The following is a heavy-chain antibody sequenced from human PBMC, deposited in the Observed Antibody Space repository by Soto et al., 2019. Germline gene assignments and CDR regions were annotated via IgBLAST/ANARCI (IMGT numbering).Heavy chain of an antibody. J-gene: IGHJ6*02. D-gene: IGHD3-3*01. CDR3: ARVTGETHYDFWSGYWNGMDV. V-gene: IGHV3-7*05. CDR2: IKQDGSEK. Sequence: PGGSLRLSCAASGFTFSSYWMTWVRQAPGKEKERVANIKQDGSEKYYVDSVKGRFTISRDNAKNSLYLQMNSLRAEDTAVYYCARVTGETHYDFWSGYWNGMDVWGQGTTVTVSS. CDR1: GFTFSSYW.